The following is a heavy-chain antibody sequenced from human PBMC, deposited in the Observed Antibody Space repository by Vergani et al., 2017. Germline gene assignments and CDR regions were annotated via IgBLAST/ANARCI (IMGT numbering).Heavy chain of an antibody. J-gene: IGHJ4*02. CDR1: GGSINSGSYY. Sequence: QVQLQESGPGLVKPSQTLSLTCTVSGGSINSGSYYWSWIRQPAGKGLEWIGRIYTSGSTNYNPSLKSRLTISVDTSKNQFSLELSSVTAADTAVYYCARGGYGSGSYSDFDYWGQGTLVTVSS. D-gene: IGHD3-10*01. V-gene: IGHV4-61*02. CDR2: IYTSGST. CDR3: ARGGYGSGSYSDFDY.